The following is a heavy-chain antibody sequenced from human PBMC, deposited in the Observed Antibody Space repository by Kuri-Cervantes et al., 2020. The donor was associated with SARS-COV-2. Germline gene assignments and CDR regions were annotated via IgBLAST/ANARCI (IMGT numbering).Heavy chain of an antibody. CDR3: ARYRAIPGGGLDY. J-gene: IGHJ4*02. V-gene: IGHV3-48*03. Sequence: GESLKISCTVSGFTFRSYEMKWVRQTPGKGLEWVSYISSRDSTTLYADSVKGRLTISRDNAKNSLYLQMNSLRAEDTAVYYCARYRAIPGGGLDYWGQGTLVTVSS. CDR1: GFTFRSYE. D-gene: IGHD2-2*01. CDR2: ISSRDSTT.